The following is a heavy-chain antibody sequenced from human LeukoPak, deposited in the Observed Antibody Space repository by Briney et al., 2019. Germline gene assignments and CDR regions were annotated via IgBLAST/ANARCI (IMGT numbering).Heavy chain of an antibody. CDR1: GYTFTSYG. V-gene: IGHV1-18*01. D-gene: IGHD3-22*01. CDR2: ISAYNGNT. CDR3: ARDRSYSDSSGYYYWFDP. J-gene: IGHJ5*02. Sequence: ASVKVSCKASGYTFTSYGISWVRQAPGQGLEWMGWISAYNGNTNYAQKFQGRVTMTTDTSTRTAYMELRSLRSDDTAVYYCARDRSYSDSSGYYYWFDPWGQGTLVTVSP.